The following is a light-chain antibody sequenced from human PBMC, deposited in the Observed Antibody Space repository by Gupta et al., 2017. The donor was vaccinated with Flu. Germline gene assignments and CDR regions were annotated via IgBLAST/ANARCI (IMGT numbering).Light chain of an antibody. CDR3: QQFASSPRT. V-gene: IGKV1-39*01. J-gene: IGKJ5*01. CDR2: QSS. Sequence: DIHLTQSPSSLSASVGDKVTITCRASQSIGTNLNWYQQWTGTVPRLLIYQSSTLQGGVPSRFSGSGSGSDFTLTIDPVEDEDFLIYYCQQFASSPRTFGQGTRLET. CDR1: QSIGTN.